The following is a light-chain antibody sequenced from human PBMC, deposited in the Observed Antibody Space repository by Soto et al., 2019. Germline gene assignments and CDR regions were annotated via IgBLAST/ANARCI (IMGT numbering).Light chain of an antibody. CDR1: SGDVGGHDY. V-gene: IGLV2-14*03. CDR3: SSYTNTNTVG. CDR2: NVN. J-gene: IGLJ2*01. Sequence: QSALTQVASVSGSPGQSITISCTGTSGDVGGHDYVSWYQQYPGKAPKLMMCNVNYRSSGVSTRLSGSKSGNTASLTIYGLQAENEANYSCSSYTNTNTVGFGGGTKLTVL.